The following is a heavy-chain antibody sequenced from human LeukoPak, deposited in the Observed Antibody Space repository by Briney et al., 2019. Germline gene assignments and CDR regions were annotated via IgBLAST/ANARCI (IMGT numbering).Heavy chain of an antibody. D-gene: IGHD6-25*01. V-gene: IGHV1-2*02. CDR3: ARRSPPRAEDS. J-gene: IGHJ4*02. CDR2: INPRNGIT. Sequence: GASVKVSCKASGYAFNGYYIYWVRQAPGQGLEWVGWINPRNGITNYGQKFQGRVTVTRDTSISTVYMELSRLRSDDTAVYYCARRSPPRAEDSWGQGTLVTVSS. CDR1: GYAFNGYY.